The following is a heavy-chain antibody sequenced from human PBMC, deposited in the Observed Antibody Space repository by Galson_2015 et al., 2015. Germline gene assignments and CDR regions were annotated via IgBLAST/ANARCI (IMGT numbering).Heavy chain of an antibody. Sequence: SETLSLTCGVFGDSFSGYSRNWIRQSPGKGLEWIGEVNQSGDTRYNPSLESRVAVSVDTSKNQFSLRLSSVTAADSGVYFCARTTSRGYTYGLRYWGQGTLVTVSS. CDR2: VNQSGDT. CDR1: GDSFSGYS. D-gene: IGHD5-18*01. V-gene: IGHV4-34*01. CDR3: ARTTSRGYTYGLRY. J-gene: IGHJ4*02.